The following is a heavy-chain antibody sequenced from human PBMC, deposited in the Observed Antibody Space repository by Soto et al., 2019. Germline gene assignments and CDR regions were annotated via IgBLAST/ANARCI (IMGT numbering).Heavy chain of an antibody. D-gene: IGHD2-15*01. CDR2: ISGSGGST. Sequence: GGSLRLSCAASGFTFSSYAMSWVRQAPGKGLEWVSAISGSGGSTYYADSVKSRFTISRDNSKNTLYLQMNSLRAEDTAVYYCAKDLYGSGGSCYSYWFDPWGQGTLVTVSS. CDR3: AKDLYGSGGSCYSYWFDP. J-gene: IGHJ5*02. V-gene: IGHV3-23*01. CDR1: GFTFSSYA.